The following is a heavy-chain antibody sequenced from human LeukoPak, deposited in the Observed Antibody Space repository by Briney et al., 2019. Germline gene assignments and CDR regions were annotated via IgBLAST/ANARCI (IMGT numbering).Heavy chain of an antibody. CDR3: AKTSVYCSSTSCYNWYFDL. V-gene: IGHV3-23*01. CDR1: GFTFSSDV. D-gene: IGHD2-2*02. Sequence: GGSLRLSCAASGFTFSSDVMTWVRQAPGRVLGLDPGQRGDRSSTYYADSVKGRFTISRDKSKNTLYLQMNSLRAEDTAVYDCAKTSVYCSSTSCYNWYFDLWGRGTLVTVSS. J-gene: IGHJ2*01. CDR2: QRGDRSST.